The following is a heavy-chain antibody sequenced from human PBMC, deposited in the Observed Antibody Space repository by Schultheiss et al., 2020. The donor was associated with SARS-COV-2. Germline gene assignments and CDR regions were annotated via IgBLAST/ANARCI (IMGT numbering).Heavy chain of an antibody. CDR2: IIPIFGTA. CDR1: GGTFSSYA. J-gene: IGHJ6*02. V-gene: IGHV1-69*13. Sequence: SVKVSCKASGGTFSSYAISWVRQAPGQGLEWMGGIIPIFGTANYAQKFQGRVTITADESTSTAYMELSSLRSEDTAVYYCASPRFLEWLLPGYYYGMDVWGQGTTVTVSS. CDR3: ASPRFLEWLLPGYYYGMDV. D-gene: IGHD3-3*01.